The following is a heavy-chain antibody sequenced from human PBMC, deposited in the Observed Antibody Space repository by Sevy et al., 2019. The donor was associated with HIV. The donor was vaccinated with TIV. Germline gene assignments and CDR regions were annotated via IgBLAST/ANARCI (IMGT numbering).Heavy chain of an antibody. CDR1: GYTFTGYY. Sequence: ASVKVSCKASGYTFTGYYMHWVRQAPGQGLQWMGWINPDSGGPNYAPKFQGRVNLTRDTSISTAYMELSRLKSDDTAVDYCVRDDRDGYFEYWGQGTLVTVSS. J-gene: IGHJ4*02. V-gene: IGHV1-2*02. CDR2: INPDSGGP. CDR3: VRDDRDGYFEY.